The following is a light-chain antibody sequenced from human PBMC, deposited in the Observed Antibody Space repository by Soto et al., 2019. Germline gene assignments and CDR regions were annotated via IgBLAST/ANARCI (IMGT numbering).Light chain of an antibody. CDR1: QDISSY. CDR3: QQVNSYPFT. CDR2: AAA. V-gene: IGKV1-8*01. J-gene: IGKJ3*01. Sequence: AIRMTQSPSSFSASTGDRVTITCRASQDISSYLAWYQQKVGKAPKLLIYAAATLQRGAPSRFSGSGSGTEFTLTISSLQPEDFATYYCQQVNSYPFTFGPGTKVDIK.